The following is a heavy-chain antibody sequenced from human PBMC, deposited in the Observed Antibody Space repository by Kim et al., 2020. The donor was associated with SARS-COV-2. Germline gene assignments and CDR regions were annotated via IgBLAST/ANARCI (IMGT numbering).Heavy chain of an antibody. J-gene: IGHJ4*02. Sequence: ASVKVSCKASGYTFTSYGISWVRQAPGQGLEWMGWISAYNGNTNYAQKLQGRVTMTTDTSTSTAYMELRSLRSDDTAVYYCARGSRLVLVGGDGYNYFGYWGQGTLVTVSS. V-gene: IGHV1-18*04. CDR1: GYTFTSYG. D-gene: IGHD2-15*01. CDR3: ARGSRLVLVGGDGYNYFGY. CDR2: ISAYNGNT.